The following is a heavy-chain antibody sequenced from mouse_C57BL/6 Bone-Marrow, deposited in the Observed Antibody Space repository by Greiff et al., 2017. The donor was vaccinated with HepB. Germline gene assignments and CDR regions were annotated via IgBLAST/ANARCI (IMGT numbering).Heavy chain of an antibody. J-gene: IGHJ3*01. Sequence: QVQLKESGAELVRPGASVTLSCKASGYTFTDYEMHWVKQTPVHGLEWIGAIDPETGGTAYNQKFKGKAILTADKSSSTAYMELRSLTSEDSAVYYCARRGPIYYYGSSFAYWGQGTLVTVSA. V-gene: IGHV1-15*01. CDR1: GYTFTDYE. CDR3: ARRGPIYYYGSSFAY. CDR2: IDPETGGT. D-gene: IGHD1-1*01.